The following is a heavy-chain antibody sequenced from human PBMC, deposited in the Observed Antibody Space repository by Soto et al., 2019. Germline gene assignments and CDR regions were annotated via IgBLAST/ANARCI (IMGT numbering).Heavy chain of an antibody. D-gene: IGHD3-10*01. CDR1: GFIFSTYA. Sequence: VGSLSLSCATSGFIFSTYAMSWVRQAPGKGLEWASHISGSSDTIFYAESVKGRFTISRDNSKNTLYLEMNSLRVEEKALYYCARVMGFGELSDGYYYYYGMGVCGQGTTVTVSS. J-gene: IGHJ6*02. CDR2: ISGSSDTI. V-gene: IGHV3-23*01. CDR3: ARVMGFGELSDGYYYYYGMGV.